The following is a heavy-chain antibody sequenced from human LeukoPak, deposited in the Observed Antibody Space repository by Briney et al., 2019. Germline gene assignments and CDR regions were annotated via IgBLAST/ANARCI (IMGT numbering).Heavy chain of an antibody. CDR2: IRYDGSNK. V-gene: IGHV3-30*02. Sequence: GGSLRLSCAASGFTFSSYGMHWVRQAPGKGLEWVAFIRYDGSNKYYADSVKGRFTISRDNSKNTLYLQMNSLRAEDTAVYYCAKGGRAGANYLFDYWGQGTLVTVSS. D-gene: IGHD1-7*01. J-gene: IGHJ4*02. CDR3: AKGGRAGANYLFDY. CDR1: GFTFSSYG.